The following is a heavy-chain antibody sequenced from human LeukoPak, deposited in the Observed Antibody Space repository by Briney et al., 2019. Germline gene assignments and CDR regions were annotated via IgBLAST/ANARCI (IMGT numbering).Heavy chain of an antibody. CDR2: IGGNGATT. J-gene: IGHJ4*02. D-gene: IGHD5-12*01. CDR1: GLTFSSYA. V-gene: IGHV3-23*01. CDR3: AKRGVATIPDY. Sequence: GGSLRLSCAASGLTFSSYALSWVRQAPGKGLEWVSTIGGNGATTYYADSVKGRFTISRDNSKSTLYMQMNSLRAEDTAVYYCAKRGVATIPDYWGQGTLVTVSS.